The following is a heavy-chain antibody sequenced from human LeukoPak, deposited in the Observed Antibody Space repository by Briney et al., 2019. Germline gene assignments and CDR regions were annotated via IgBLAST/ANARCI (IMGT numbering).Heavy chain of an antibody. CDR3: ARSDSSGWYYHEFDY. CDR2: INPNSGGT. Sequence: ASVKVSCKASGYTFTGYYMHWVRQAPGQGLEWMGWINPNSGGTNYAQKFQGRVTMTRDTSISTAYMELSRLRSDDTAVYYCARSDSSGWYYHEFDYWGQGTLVTVSS. V-gene: IGHV1-2*02. CDR1: GYTFTGYY. J-gene: IGHJ4*02. D-gene: IGHD6-19*01.